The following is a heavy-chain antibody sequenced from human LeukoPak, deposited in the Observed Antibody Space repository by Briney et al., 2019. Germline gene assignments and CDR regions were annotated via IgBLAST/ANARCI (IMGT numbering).Heavy chain of an antibody. J-gene: IGHJ6*02. CDR1: GFTFSDYY. D-gene: IGHD2-15*01. CDR3: ARAGYCSGGSCFYYYYGMDV. V-gene: IGHV3-11*06. CDR2: ISSSSSYT. Sequence: PGGSLRLSCAASGFTFSDYYMSWIRQAPGKGLEWVSYISSSSSYTNYADSVKGRFTISRDNAKYSLYLQMNSLRAEDTAVYYCARAGYCSGGSCFYYYYGMDVWGQGTTVTVSS.